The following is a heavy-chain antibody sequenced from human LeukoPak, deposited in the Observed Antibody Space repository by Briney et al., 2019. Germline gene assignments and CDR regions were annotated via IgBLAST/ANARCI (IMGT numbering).Heavy chain of an antibody. CDR2: ICYSGST. D-gene: IGHD3-10*01. CDR3: ARVGDGSGSYPYYYYYMDV. Sequence: SETLSLTCTVSGGSISSSRYYWGWIRQPPGKGLEWIGSICYSGSTYYNPSLKRRVTISVDTSKNQFSLKLSSVTAADTAVYYCARVGDGSGSYPYYYYYMDVWGKGTTVTVYS. V-gene: IGHV4-39*07. CDR1: GGSISSSRYY. J-gene: IGHJ6*03.